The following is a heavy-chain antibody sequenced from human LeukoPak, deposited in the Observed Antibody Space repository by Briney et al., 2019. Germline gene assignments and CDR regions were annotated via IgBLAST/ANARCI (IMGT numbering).Heavy chain of an antibody. D-gene: IGHD6-13*01. V-gene: IGHV3-21*01. Sequence: GGSLRLSCAASGFTFSSYSMNWVRQAPGKGLEWVSSISSSSYICYADSVKGRFTISRDNAKNSLYLQMNSLRAEDTAVYYCARGRSSRTYSSSWYSAYWGQGTLVTVSS. J-gene: IGHJ4*02. CDR3: ARGRSSRTYSSSWYSAY. CDR2: ISSSSYI. CDR1: GFTFSSYS.